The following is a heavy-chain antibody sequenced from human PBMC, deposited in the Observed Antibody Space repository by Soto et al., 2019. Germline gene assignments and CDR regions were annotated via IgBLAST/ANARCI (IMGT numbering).Heavy chain of an antibody. CDR2: IIPILGIA. CDR3: ARDEPFLNTTEKGWFDP. V-gene: IGHV1-69*08. CDR1: GGTFSSYT. Sequence: QVQLVQSGAEVKKPGSSVKVSCKASGGTFSSYTISWVRQAPGQGLEWMGRIIPILGIANYAQKFQGRVTITADKSTSTVYMELSSLRSKDTAVYYCARDEPFLNTTEKGWFDPWGQGTLVTVST. J-gene: IGHJ5*02. D-gene: IGHD1-1*01.